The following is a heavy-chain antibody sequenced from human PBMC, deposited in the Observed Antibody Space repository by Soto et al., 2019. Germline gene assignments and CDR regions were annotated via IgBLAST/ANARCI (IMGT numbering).Heavy chain of an antibody. CDR1: GFSLSLSGVS. CDR2: IYGDDVK. V-gene: IGHV2-5*02. D-gene: IGHD5-12*01. CDR3: AHGLGRGYGDYHDY. J-gene: IGHJ4*02. Sequence: QITLKESGPTLVKPTQPLTLTCTVSGFSLSLSGVSVGWIRQPPGKGLEWLKLIYGDDVKQYSPSLKTRLTITRDTSKNQVVLTMTNVDPVDTATYYCAHGLGRGYGDYHDYWGQGTLVTVSS.